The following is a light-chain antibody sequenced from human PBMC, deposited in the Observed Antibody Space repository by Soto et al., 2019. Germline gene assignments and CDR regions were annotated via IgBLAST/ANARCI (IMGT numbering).Light chain of an antibody. CDR3: QQREA. CDR2: DAS. V-gene: IGKV3-11*01. Sequence: IVGTPSPIALSLSPLARAVLSCMASQSVSTYLGWYQQKPGQAPRLLIYDASNRATGIPARFSGSGSGTDFTLTISSLEPEDFAVYDCQQREAFGQGTKVDI. CDR1: QSVSTY. J-gene: IGKJ1*01.